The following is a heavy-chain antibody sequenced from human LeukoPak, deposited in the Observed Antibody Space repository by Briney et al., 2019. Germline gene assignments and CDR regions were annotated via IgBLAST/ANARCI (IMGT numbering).Heavy chain of an antibody. D-gene: IGHD5-24*01. Sequence: SETLSLTCVVSGGSISNINNWWSWVRQPPGKGLEWIGEIYHDGSTNYNPSLKSRVTISMDKSKNQLSLKLNFVTAADTAVYYCARDRWLQSHYYYYGMDVWGQGTTVTVSS. V-gene: IGHV4-4*02. CDR2: IYHDGST. J-gene: IGHJ6*02. CDR1: GGSISNINNW. CDR3: ARDRWLQSHYYYYGMDV.